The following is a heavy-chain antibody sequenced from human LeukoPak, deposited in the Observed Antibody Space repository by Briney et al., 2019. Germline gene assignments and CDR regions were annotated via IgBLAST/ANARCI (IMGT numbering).Heavy chain of an antibody. CDR2: ISAYNGNT. J-gene: IGHJ4*02. D-gene: IGHD3-16*01. V-gene: IGHV1-18*01. CDR1: GYPFTSYG. Sequence: GASVTVSCKASGYPFTSYGISWVRQAPGQGLEWMGWISAYNGNTDYAQSLQGRVTMTIDTSTSTVYMELRSLRSDDTAVYYCAKDVGRSYDLDYWGQGTLVTVSS. CDR3: AKDVGRSYDLDY.